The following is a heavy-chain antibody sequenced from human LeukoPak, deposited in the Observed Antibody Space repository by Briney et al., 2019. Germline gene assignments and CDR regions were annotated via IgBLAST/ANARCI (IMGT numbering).Heavy chain of an antibody. CDR1: GGSISSYY. J-gene: IGHJ4*02. Sequence: SETLSLTCTVSGGSISSYYWSWIRQPAGKGLEWIGRINTSGSTKYNPSLKSRVTMSVDTSMTQFSLKLSSVPAADTAVYYCARARYSGSYYFDYWGQGTLVTVSS. CDR3: ARARYSGSYYFDY. CDR2: INTSGST. D-gene: IGHD1-26*01. V-gene: IGHV4-4*07.